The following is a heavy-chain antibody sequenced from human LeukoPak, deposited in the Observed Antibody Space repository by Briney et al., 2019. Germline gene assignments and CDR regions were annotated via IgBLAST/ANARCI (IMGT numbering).Heavy chain of an antibody. D-gene: IGHD1-26*01. Sequence: GGSLRLSCAASGFTFSTYWMSWVRQAPGKGLEWVANIKPDGSEQYYVDSVKGRFTFSRDNAKNSVSLQMNSLRAEDTAVYYCARGQSWAFDYWGRGTLVTVSS. J-gene: IGHJ4*02. CDR3: ARGQSWAFDY. CDR1: GFTFSTYW. V-gene: IGHV3-7*05. CDR2: IKPDGSEQ.